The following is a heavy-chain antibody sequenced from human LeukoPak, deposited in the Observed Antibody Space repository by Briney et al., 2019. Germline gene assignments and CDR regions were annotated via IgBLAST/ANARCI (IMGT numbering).Heavy chain of an antibody. D-gene: IGHD6-13*01. J-gene: IGHJ4*02. CDR2: IRQDGSEK. CDR1: GFTFSSYW. CDR3: AYSSSWSLFDY. Sequence: GGSLRLSCAASGFTFSSYWMSWVRQAPGKGLEWVANIRQDGSEKYYVDSVKGRFTISRDNAKNSLYLQMNSLRSDDTAVYYCAYSSSWSLFDYWGQGTLVTVSS. V-gene: IGHV3-7*03.